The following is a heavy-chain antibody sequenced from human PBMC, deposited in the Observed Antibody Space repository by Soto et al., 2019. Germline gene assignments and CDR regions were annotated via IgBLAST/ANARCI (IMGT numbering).Heavy chain of an antibody. CDR1: GFTFSSYG. CDR2: ISGSSGST. D-gene: IGHD3-9*01. CDR3: AKDLYYDILTGYRGPSFDY. Sequence: GGSLILSCAASGFTFSSYGMNWVRQAPGKGLEWVSAISGSSGSTYYADSVKGRFTISRDNSKNTLYLQMNSLRAEDTAVYYCAKDLYYDILTGYRGPSFDYWGQGTLVTVSS. J-gene: IGHJ4*02. V-gene: IGHV3-23*01.